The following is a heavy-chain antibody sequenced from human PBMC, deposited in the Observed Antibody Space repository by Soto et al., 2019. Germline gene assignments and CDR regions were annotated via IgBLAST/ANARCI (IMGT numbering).Heavy chain of an antibody. J-gene: IGHJ5*02. Sequence: ASVKVSCNVSGYTLPYLSMNWVRQAPGKGLEWMGGFDPEDGETIYAQKFQGRVTMTEDTSTDTAYMELSSLRSEDTAVYYCAPEFYGRSSSWYNWFDPWGQGSLLTVSS. CDR1: GYTLPYLS. CDR2: FDPEDGET. V-gene: IGHV1-24*01. CDR3: APEFYGRSSSWYNWFDP. D-gene: IGHD6-13*01.